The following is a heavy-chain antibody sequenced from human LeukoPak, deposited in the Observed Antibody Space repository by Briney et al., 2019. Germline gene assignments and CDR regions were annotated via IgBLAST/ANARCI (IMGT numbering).Heavy chain of an antibody. CDR1: GFSFSTYD. V-gene: IGHV3-13*01. J-gene: IGHJ6*02. CDR2: LGTNGDS. CDR3: TREWRGIAGHYHGMDV. Sequence: GGSLRLSCVASGFSFSTYDMYWVRQSAGGGQEWVSALGTNGDSYYLGSVKGRFTISRENGKNSLYLQMNSLTVEDTAVYYCTREWRGIAGHYHGMDVWGQGTTVTVSS. D-gene: IGHD6-13*01.